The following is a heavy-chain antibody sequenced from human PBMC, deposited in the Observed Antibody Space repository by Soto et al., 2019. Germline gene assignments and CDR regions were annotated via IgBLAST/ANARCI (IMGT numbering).Heavy chain of an antibody. CDR3: ARVERGTVTTVVDAFDI. D-gene: IGHD1-1*01. CDR1: GGFVSSGIYY. Sequence: SETLSLTCAVYGGFVSSGIYYWSWIRQPPGKGLEWIGEMSHSGGTHFNPSLKSRVTISVDTSKNQFSLNIYSVTAADTALYYCARVERGTVTTVVDAFDIWGPGTMVTVSS. J-gene: IGHJ3*02. CDR2: MSHSGGT. V-gene: IGHV4-61*01.